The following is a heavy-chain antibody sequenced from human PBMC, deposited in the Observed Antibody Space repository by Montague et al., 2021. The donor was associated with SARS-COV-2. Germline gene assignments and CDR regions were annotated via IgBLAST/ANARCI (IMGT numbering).Heavy chain of an antibody. Sequence: ETLSLTCAVHGGSFSGYYWGWIRQPPGKGLEWIGEINHSGSTNYNPSLKSRVSISVDTSKNQFSLKLSSVTAADTAWYYCARGAPTITMIVVVFTGAGWYFDLWGRGTLVTVSS. CDR3: ARGAPTITMIVVVFTGAGWYFDL. V-gene: IGHV4-34*01. J-gene: IGHJ2*01. CDR1: GGSFSGYY. D-gene: IGHD3-22*01. CDR2: INHSGST.